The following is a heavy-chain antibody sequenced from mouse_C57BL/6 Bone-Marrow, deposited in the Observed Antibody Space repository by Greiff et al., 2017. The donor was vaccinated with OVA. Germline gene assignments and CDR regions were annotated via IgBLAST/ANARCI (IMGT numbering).Heavy chain of an antibody. CDR1: GYTFTSYW. CDR2: IYPGNSDT. J-gene: IGHJ1*03. Sequence: VQLQQSGTVLARPGASVKMSCKTSGYTFTSYWMHWVKQRPGQGLEWLGAIYPGNSDTSYNQKFKGKAKLTAVKSASTAYMELSSLTKEDSAGYYCTRGEYYGSSYEWYFDVWGTGTTVTVSS. V-gene: IGHV1-5*01. D-gene: IGHD1-1*01. CDR3: TRGEYYGSSYEWYFDV.